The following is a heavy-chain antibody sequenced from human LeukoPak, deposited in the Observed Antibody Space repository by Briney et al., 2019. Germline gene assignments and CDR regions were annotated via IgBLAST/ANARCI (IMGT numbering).Heavy chain of an antibody. CDR3: ARAVVQNDAFDI. CDR2: IYTSGST. CDR1: GGSISSGSYY. D-gene: IGHD4-23*01. Sequence: SETLSLTCTVSGGSISSGSYYWSWIRQPAGTGLEWIGRIYTSGSTNYNPSLKSRVTISVDTSKNQFSLKLSSVTAADTAVYYCARAVVQNDAFDIWGQGTMVTVSS. J-gene: IGHJ3*02. V-gene: IGHV4-61*02.